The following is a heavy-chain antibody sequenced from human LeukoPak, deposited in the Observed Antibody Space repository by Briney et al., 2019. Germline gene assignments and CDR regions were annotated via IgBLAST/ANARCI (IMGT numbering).Heavy chain of an antibody. V-gene: IGHV4-31*03. J-gene: IGHJ6*02. CDR1: GGSISSGGYY. CDR3: ASGITVIAENYYYGMDV. Sequence: PSQTLSLTCTVSGGSISSGGYYWSWIRQHPGKGLEWIGYIYYSGSTCYNPSLKSRVTISVDTPKNQFSLKLSSVTAADTAVYYCASGITVIAENYYYGMDVWGQGTTVTVSS. CDR2: IYYSGST. D-gene: IGHD4-11*01.